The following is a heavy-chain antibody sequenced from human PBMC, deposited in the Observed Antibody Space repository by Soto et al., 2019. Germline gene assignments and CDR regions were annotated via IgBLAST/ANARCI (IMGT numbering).Heavy chain of an antibody. CDR3: VRDQDSRGYSDFNL. CDR1: GFSFNSFF. Sequence: GGYLRVSCEASGFSFNSFFMHRVRQGPGKGLEWVSRISNDGTGTTYADSVQGRFTVSRDNSKTTVYLQMNRLRPEDTAVYFCVRDQDSRGYSDFNLWGQGTQVTVSS. D-gene: IGHD3-22*01. J-gene: IGHJ5*02. V-gene: IGHV3-74*01. CDR2: ISNDGTGT.